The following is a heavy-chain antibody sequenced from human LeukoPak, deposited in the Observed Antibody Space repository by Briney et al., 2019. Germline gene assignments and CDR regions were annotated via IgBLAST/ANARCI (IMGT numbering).Heavy chain of an antibody. CDR2: FDPEDGET. Sequence: ASVKVSCKVSGYTLTELSMHWVRQAPGKGLEWMGGFDPEDGETIYAQKFQGRVTMTEDTSTDTAYMELSSLRSEDTAVYYCATDAGGYSGSYSSYYYYMDVWGKGTTVTVSS. D-gene: IGHD1-26*01. V-gene: IGHV1-24*01. J-gene: IGHJ6*03. CDR1: GYTLTELS. CDR3: ATDAGGYSGSYSSYYYYMDV.